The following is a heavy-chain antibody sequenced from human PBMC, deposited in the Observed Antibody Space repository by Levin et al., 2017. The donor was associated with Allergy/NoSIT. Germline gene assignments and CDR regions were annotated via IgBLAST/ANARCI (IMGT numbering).Heavy chain of an antibody. CDR3: ARERGGYFQH. Sequence: GASVKVSCAASGFTFSSYSMNWVRQAPGKGLEWVSSISSSSSYIYHADSVTGRFTISRDNAKNSLYLQMNSLRAEDTAVYYCARERGGYFQHWGQGTLVTVSS. V-gene: IGHV3-21*01. CDR2: ISSSSSYI. CDR1: GFTFSSYS. J-gene: IGHJ1*01.